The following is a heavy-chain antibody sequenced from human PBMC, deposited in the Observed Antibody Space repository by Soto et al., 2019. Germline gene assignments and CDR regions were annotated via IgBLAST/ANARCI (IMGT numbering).Heavy chain of an antibody. CDR1: GFTFSDYY. CDR2: ISSSGSTI. CDR3: ARDPARICSGYDSCSGMDV. D-gene: IGHD5-12*01. Sequence: PGGSLRLSCAASGFTFSDYYMSWIRQAPGKGLEWVSYISSSGSTIYYADSVKGRFTISRDNAKNSLYLQMNSLRAEDTAVYYCARDPARICSGYDSCSGMDVWGQGTTVAVSS. J-gene: IGHJ6*02. V-gene: IGHV3-11*01.